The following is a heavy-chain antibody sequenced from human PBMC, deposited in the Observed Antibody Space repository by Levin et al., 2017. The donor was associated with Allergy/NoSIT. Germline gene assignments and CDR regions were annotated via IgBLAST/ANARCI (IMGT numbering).Heavy chain of an antibody. CDR3: AKDKDMEYGANYHNFDY. CDR2: IYGSSENI. J-gene: IGHJ4*02. Sequence: ETLSLTCAASGFTFSDFRMNWVRQAPGKGLEWVSTIYGSSENIFYADSVKGRFTISRDNANNLLFLQMNSLRVEDTAIYYCAKDKDMEYGANYHNFDYWGQGTLVTVSS. V-gene: IGHV3-21*06. D-gene: IGHD4/OR15-4a*01. CDR1: GFTFSDFR.